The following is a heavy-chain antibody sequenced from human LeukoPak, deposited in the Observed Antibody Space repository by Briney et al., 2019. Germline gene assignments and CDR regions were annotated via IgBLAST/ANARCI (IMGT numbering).Heavy chain of an antibody. J-gene: IGHJ4*02. V-gene: IGHV3-23*01. CDR3: ARGDYGGDYFDY. D-gene: IGHD4-23*01. CDR1: GFTFSSYA. Sequence: GGSLRLSCAASGFTFSSYAMRWVRQAPGKGLEWVSSISGSGGSTYYADSVEGRFTISRDNAKNSLYLQMNSLRAEDTAVYYCARGDYGGDYFDYWGQGTLVTVSS. CDR2: ISGSGGST.